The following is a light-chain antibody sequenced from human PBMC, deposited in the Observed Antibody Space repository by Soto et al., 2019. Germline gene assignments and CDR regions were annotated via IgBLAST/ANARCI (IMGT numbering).Light chain of an antibody. CDR2: KAS. J-gene: IGKJ1*01. V-gene: IGKV1-5*03. Sequence: DIQMTQSPSTLSGSVGDRVTITCRASQTISSWLAWYQQKPGKAPKLLIYKASTLKSGVQSRFSGSGSGTEFTLTISSLQPDYFATYYCQHYNSYSEAFGQGTKVDIK. CDR1: QTISSW. CDR3: QHYNSYSEA.